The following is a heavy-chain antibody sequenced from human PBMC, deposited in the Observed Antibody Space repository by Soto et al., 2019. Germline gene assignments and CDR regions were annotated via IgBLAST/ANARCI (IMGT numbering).Heavy chain of an antibody. D-gene: IGHD3-3*01. J-gene: IGHJ4*02. CDR3: AKDLRPDWRYDLDS. Sequence: EVPLLESGGGLAQPGGSLRLSCAASGFTFRPYAMHWFRQAPGKGLEWVSVMVGAGSRWDYADSVRGRFTISRDNSKNTLYLQMNSVRAEDTDVYYCAKDLRPDWRYDLDSWGQGTLVTVSS. CDR2: MVGAGSRW. V-gene: IGHV3-23*01. CDR1: GFTFRPYA.